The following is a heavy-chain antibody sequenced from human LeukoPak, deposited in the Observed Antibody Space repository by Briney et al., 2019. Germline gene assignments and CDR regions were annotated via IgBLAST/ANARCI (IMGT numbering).Heavy chain of an antibody. J-gene: IGHJ3*02. Sequence: GGSLRLSCAAFGFTFSSYAMHWVRQAPGKGLEYVSAISSNGGSTYYANSLKGRFTLSRDNSKNTLYLQMGSLRAEDMAVYYCARVYSSSWYSAFDIWGQGTMVTVSS. CDR3: ARVYSSSWYSAFDI. V-gene: IGHV3-64*01. CDR1: GFTFSSYA. CDR2: ISSNGGST. D-gene: IGHD6-13*01.